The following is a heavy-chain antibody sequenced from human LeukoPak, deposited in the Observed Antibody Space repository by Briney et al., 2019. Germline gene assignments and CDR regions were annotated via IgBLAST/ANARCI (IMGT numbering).Heavy chain of an antibody. V-gene: IGHV3-21*01. J-gene: IGHJ1*01. D-gene: IGHD3-10*01. CDR1: GFTFSSYS. CDR2: ISSSSSYI. CDR3: TTDRTYDYDSGSYWGYFQH. Sequence: PGGSLRLSCAASGFTFSSYSMNWVRQAPGKGLEWVSSISSSSSYIYYADSVKGRFTISRDNAKNSLYLQMNSLRAEDTAVYYCTTDRTYDYDSGSYWGYFQHWGQGTLVTVSS.